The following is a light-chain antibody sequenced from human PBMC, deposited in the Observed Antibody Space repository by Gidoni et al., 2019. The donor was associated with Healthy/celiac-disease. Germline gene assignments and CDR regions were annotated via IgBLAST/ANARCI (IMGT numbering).Light chain of an antibody. CDR1: QSFSSN. CDR2: GAS. J-gene: IGKJ2*01. V-gene: IGKV3-15*01. CDR3: QQYNNWPPGMYT. Sequence: EIVMTQSPDTLSVSPGERATLSCRASQSFSSNLAWYQQKPGQAPRLLIYGASTRATGIPARFSGSGSGPDFTLTISSLQSEDFAVYSCQQYNNWPPGMYTFXQXTKLEIK.